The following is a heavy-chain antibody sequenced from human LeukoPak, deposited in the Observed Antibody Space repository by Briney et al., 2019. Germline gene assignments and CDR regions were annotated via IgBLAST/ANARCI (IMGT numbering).Heavy chain of an antibody. V-gene: IGHV1-2*02. CDR2: INPNSGGT. D-gene: IGHD5-24*01. CDR1: GYTFTGYY. CDR3: ARGVESWRWLQYTGGAFDI. Sequence: ASVKVSCKASGYTFTGYYMHWVRQAPGQGLEWMGWINPNSGGTNYAQKFQGRVTMTRDTSISTAYMELSRLRSDDTAVYYCARGVESWRWLQYTGGAFDIWGQGTMVTVSS. J-gene: IGHJ3*02.